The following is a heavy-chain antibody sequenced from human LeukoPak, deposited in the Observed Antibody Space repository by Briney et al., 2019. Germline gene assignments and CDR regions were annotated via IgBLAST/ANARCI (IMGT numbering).Heavy chain of an antibody. J-gene: IGHJ4*02. CDR1: GFTFSNHG. D-gene: IGHD3-16*01. V-gene: IGHV3-23*01. CDR3: AKDDAWLRFGE. CDR2: ISPSGDIT. Sequence: GGSLRLSCAASGFTFSNHGMNWVRQAPGKGLEWASGISPSGDITYYVDSVKGRFTISRDNSKNTVYLEVSSLTAEDTAVYYCAKDDAWLRFGEWSQGTLVTVSS.